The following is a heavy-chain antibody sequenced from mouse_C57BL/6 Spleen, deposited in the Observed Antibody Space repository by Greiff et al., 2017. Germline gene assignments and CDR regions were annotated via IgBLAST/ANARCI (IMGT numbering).Heavy chain of an antibody. CDR3: ARMDYYGSTSFDY. V-gene: IGHV5-17*01. CDR2: ISSGSSTI. J-gene: IGHJ2*02. D-gene: IGHD1-1*01. Sequence: EVQVVESGGGLVKPGGSLKLSCAASGFTFSDYGMHWVRQAPEKGLEWVAYISSGSSTIYYADTVKGRITLSVNNASNTLFLQMTSLSSEDTAMYYCARMDYYGSTSFDYWGQGTSLTVSS. CDR1: GFTFSDYG.